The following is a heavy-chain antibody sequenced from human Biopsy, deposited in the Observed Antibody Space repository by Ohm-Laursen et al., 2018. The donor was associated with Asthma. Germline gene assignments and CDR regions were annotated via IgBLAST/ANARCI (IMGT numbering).Heavy chain of an antibody. J-gene: IGHJ4*02. D-gene: IGHD3-22*01. Sequence: SLRLSCAASGFAVSRDYMSWVRQAPGKGLEWVSVIYSGGTSHTADSVRGRFTISRDYSKNTLYLQMHSVRAEDTAVYYCARGDSSNWSHYYFDYWGQGTLVTVSS. V-gene: IGHV3-53*01. CDR1: GFAVSRDY. CDR3: ARGDSSNWSHYYFDY. CDR2: IYSGGTS.